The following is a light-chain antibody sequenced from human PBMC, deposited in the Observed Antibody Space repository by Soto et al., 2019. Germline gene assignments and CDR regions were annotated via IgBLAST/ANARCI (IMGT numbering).Light chain of an antibody. CDR2: GAS. V-gene: IGKV3-20*01. Sequence: EIVLTHSPGTLSMSPGERSTLSCRASQSASSSYLAWYQQKPGQAPSLLIYGASRRATGIPDRFSGSGSGTDFTLTISRLEPEDFAVYYCQQYDSSPITFGQGTRLEIK. J-gene: IGKJ5*01. CDR1: QSASSSY. CDR3: QQYDSSPIT.